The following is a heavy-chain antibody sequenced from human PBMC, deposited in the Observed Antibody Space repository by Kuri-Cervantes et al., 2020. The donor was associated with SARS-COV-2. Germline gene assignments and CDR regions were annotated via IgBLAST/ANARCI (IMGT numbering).Heavy chain of an antibody. J-gene: IGHJ2*01. CDR2: MNPNSGNT. CDR1: GYTFTSYD. D-gene: IGHD2-2*02. CDR3: ARRVVVPAALPSGWYFDL. V-gene: IGHV1-8*03. Sequence: ASVKVSCKASGYTFTSYDINWVRQATGQGLEWMGWMNPNSGNTGYAQKFQGRVTITRNTSISTAYMELSSLRSGDTAVYYCARRVVVPAALPSGWYFDLWGRGTLVTVSS.